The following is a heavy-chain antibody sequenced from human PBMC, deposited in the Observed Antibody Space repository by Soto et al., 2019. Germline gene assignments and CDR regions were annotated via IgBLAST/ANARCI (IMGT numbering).Heavy chain of an antibody. J-gene: IGHJ5*02. CDR2: MNPNSGNT. V-gene: IGHV1-8*01. D-gene: IGHD1-20*01. CDR1: GYTFTSYD. CDR3: ARMAGGISGGSITGTETIGWFDP. Sequence: ASVKVSCKASGYTFTSYDINWVRQATGQGLEWMGWMNPNSGNTGYAQKFQGRVTMTRNTSISTAYMELSSLRSEDTAVYYCARMAGGISGGSITGTETIGWFDPWGQGTLVTVSS.